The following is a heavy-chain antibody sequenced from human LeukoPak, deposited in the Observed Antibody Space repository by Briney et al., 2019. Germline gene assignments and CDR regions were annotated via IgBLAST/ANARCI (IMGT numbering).Heavy chain of an antibody. J-gene: IGHJ4*02. V-gene: IGHV1-2*02. CDR3: ARGRFLRLRLGELSFNPDYFDY. Sequence: ASVKVSCKASGYTFTGYYMHWVRQAPGQGLEWMGWINPNSGGTNYAQKFQGRVTMTRDTSISTAYMELSRLRSDDTAVYYCARGRFLRLRLGELSFNPDYFDYWGQGTLVTVSS. CDR1: GYTFTGYY. CDR2: INPNSGGT. D-gene: IGHD3-16*02.